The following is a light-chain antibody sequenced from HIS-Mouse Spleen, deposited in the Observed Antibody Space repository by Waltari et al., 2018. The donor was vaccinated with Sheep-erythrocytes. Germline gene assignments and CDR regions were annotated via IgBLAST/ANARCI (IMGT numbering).Light chain of an antibody. J-gene: IGLJ3*02. CDR2: DVS. CDR3: SSYTSSSTLV. Sequence: QSALTQPASVSGSPGQSITISCTGPSRDVGSYNLVSGYQQHPGKAPKLMIYDVSNRPSGVSNRFSGSKSGNTASLTISGLQAEDEADYYCSSYTSSSTLVFGGGTKLTVL. V-gene: IGLV2-14*03. CDR1: SRDVGSYNL.